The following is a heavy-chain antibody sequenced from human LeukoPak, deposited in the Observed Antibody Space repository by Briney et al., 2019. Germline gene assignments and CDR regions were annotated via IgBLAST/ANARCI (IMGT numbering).Heavy chain of an antibody. CDR2: IYYSGST. CDR1: GGSISSNTYY. V-gene: IGHV4-39*01. J-gene: IGHJ4*02. Sequence: KPSETLSLTCTVSGGSISSNTYYWAWIRQPPGKGLEWIGSIYYSGSTYYNPSLKSRVTISVDTSKNQFSLKLSSVTAADTAVYYCARPGVDGYNDGYYFDYWGQGTLVTVSS. D-gene: IGHD5-24*01. CDR3: ARPGVDGYNDGYYFDY.